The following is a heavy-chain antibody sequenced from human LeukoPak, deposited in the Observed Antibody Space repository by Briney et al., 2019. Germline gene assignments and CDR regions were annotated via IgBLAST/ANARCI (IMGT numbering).Heavy chain of an antibody. CDR2: TRNKANSYTT. J-gene: IGHJ3*02. V-gene: IGHV3-72*01. CDR1: GFTFSDHY. Sequence: GGSLRLSCVASGFTFSDHYMDWVRQAPGKGLEWVGRTRNKANSYTTEYAASVRGRFTISRDESESSLYLQMNSLKTEDTAMYYCARVRYCSSTTCRGAFDIWGQGTMVTVSS. CDR3: ARVRYCSSTTCRGAFDI. D-gene: IGHD2-2*01.